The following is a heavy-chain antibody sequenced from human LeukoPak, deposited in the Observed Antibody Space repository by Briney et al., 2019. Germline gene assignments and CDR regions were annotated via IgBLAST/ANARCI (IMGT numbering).Heavy chain of an antibody. CDR2: ISGSGLDT. J-gene: IGHJ4*02. CDR1: GFTFSSYA. Sequence: GGSLRLSCAASGFTFSSYAMTWLRQAPGKGLEWVSGISGSGLDTYYADSMKGRFTISRDNSKNTLDLQMNSLRVEDTAVYYCAKSSIHALGSYTFDNWGQGTLVTVSS. CDR3: AKSSIHALGSYTFDN. D-gene: IGHD3-10*01. V-gene: IGHV3-23*01.